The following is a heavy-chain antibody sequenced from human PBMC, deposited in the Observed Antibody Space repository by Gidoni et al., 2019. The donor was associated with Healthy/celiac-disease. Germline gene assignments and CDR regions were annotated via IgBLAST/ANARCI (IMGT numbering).Heavy chain of an antibody. Sequence: EVQLLESGGGLVQPGGSLRLSCAASVFTFSSYARSWVRQAPGKGLEWVSAISGSGGSTYYADSVKGRFTISRDNSKNTLYLQMNSLRAEDTAVYYCANRRLRFLEWSWGQGTLVTVSS. D-gene: IGHD3-3*01. CDR3: ANRRLRFLEWS. CDR1: VFTFSSYA. J-gene: IGHJ4*02. V-gene: IGHV3-23*01. CDR2: ISGSGGST.